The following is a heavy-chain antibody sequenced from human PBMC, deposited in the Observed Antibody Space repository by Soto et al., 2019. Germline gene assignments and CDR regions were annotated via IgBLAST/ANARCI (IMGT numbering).Heavy chain of an antibody. CDR3: ARLPGVAVAGPETRFDD. CDR2: INPSNGDT. V-gene: IGHV1-2*02. CDR1: GYTFTDYC. D-gene: IGHD6-19*01. J-gene: IGHJ1*01. Sequence: ASVKGSCPASGYTFTDYCLHWVLQAPRQGLEWMAWINPSNGDTNFAQKFQGRVTMTRDTSINTAYMDLSSLTSDDTAVYYCARLPGVAVAGPETRFDDRAQGTPVTVSS.